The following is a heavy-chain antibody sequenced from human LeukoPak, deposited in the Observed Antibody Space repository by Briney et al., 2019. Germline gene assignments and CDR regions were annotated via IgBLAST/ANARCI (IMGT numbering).Heavy chain of an antibody. CDR1: GGSISSYY. V-gene: IGHV4-4*09. Sequence: PSETLSLTCTVSGGSISSYYWSWIRQPPGKGLEWIGYIYTSGSTNYNPSLKSRVTISVDTSKNQFSLKLSSVTAADTAVYYCARQRGIVVVPAAIRGWFDPWGQGTLVTVSS. CDR2: IYTSGST. D-gene: IGHD2-2*01. J-gene: IGHJ5*02. CDR3: ARQRGIVVVPAAIRGWFDP.